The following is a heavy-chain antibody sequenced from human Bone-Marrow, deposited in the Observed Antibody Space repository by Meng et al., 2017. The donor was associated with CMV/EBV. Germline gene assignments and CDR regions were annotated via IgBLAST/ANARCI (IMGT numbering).Heavy chain of an antibody. CDR2: INHSGNT. CDR3: ATVGLGMNWFDP. CDR1: GGVFSGYH. J-gene: IGHJ5*02. Sequence: AAGPVKLSETPFPTCCVYGGVFSGYHWSWIRQPPGKGLEWIEEINHSGNTNYNPSLNSRVTISVDTSKNQFSLKLSSVTAADTAVYYCATVGLGMNWFDPWGQGTLVTVSS. V-gene: IGHV4-34*01.